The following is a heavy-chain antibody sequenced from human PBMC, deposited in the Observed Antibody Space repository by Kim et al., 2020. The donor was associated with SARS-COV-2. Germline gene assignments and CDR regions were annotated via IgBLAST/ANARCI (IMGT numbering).Heavy chain of an antibody. Sequence: GGSLRLSCASSGFRFSSYGMSWVRQAPGKGLEWVSSTDGDGVDATYADSVRGRFTISRDHSKNTLYLQMNRLRVEDTAVYYCAKDQSWWGSCNGVNCYTSGGLDFWGQGTLVTVSS. CDR1: GFRFSSYG. J-gene: IGHJ4*02. CDR3: AKDQSWWGSCNGVNCYTSGGLDF. CDR2: TDGDGVDA. D-gene: IGHD2-15*01. V-gene: IGHV3-23*01.